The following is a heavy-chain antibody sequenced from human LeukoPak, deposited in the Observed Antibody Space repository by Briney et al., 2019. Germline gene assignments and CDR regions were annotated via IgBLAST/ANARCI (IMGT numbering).Heavy chain of an antibody. D-gene: IGHD2-2*01. V-gene: IGHV4-4*07. J-gene: IGHJ6*03. CDR2: IYTSGST. CDR1: GGSISGYY. Sequence: PSETLSLTCTVSGGSISGYYWSWIRQPAGKGLEWIGRIYTSGSTNYNPSLKSRVTMSVDTSKNQFSLKLSSVTAADTAVYYCARGGSTSYYYYYMDVWGKGTTVTVSS. CDR3: ARGGSTSYYYYYMDV.